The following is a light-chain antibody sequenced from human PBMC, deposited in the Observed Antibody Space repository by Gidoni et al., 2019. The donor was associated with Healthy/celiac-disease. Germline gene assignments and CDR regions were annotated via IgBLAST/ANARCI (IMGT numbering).Light chain of an antibody. CDR2: GAS. CDR1: QSVSSSY. CDR3: QQYGSSQT. J-gene: IGKJ2*01. Sequence: PGTLSLSPGERATLSCRASQSVSSSYLAWYQQKPGQAPRLLIYGASSRATGIPDRFSGSGSGTDFTLTISRLEPEDFAVYYCQQYGSSQTFGQGTKLEIK. V-gene: IGKV3-20*01.